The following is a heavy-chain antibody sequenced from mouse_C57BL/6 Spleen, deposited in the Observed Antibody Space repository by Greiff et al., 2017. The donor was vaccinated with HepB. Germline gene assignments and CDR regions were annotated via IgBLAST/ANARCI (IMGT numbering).Heavy chain of an antibody. CDR1: GYSFTDYN. J-gene: IGHJ2*01. D-gene: IGHD1-1*01. V-gene: IGHV1-39*01. CDR2: INPNYGTT. Sequence: VHVKQSGPELVKPGASVKISCKASGYSFTDYNMNWVKQSNGKSLEWIGVINPNYGTTSYNQKFKGKATLTVDQSSSTAYMQLNSLTSEDSAVYYCARGEITTVVFDYWGQGTTLTVSS. CDR3: ARGEITTVVFDY.